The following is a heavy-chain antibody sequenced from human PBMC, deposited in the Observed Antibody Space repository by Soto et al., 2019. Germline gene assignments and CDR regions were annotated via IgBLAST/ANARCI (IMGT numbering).Heavy chain of an antibody. CDR3: APLVLVPAAMIKGFDY. Sequence: QVQLVESGGGVVQPGRSLRLSCAASGFTFSSYGMHWVRQAPGKGLEWVAVISYDGSNKYYADSVKGRFTISRDNSKNTLYLQMNSLRAEDTAVYYCAPLVLVPAAMIKGFDYWGQGTLVTVSS. V-gene: IGHV3-30*03. D-gene: IGHD2-2*01. CDR1: GFTFSSYG. J-gene: IGHJ4*02. CDR2: ISYDGSNK.